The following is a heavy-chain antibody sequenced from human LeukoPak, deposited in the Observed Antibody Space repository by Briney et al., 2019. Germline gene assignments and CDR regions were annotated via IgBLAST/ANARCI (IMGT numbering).Heavy chain of an antibody. CDR1: GFTFSSYW. Sequence: GSLRLSRAASGFTFSSYWMNWVRQAPGKGLEWVANIKQDGSEKYYVDSVKGRFTISRDNAKNSLYLQMNSLTAEDTAVYYCARIGFYSSWYFDYWGQGTLVTVSS. V-gene: IGHV3-7*01. CDR2: IKQDGSEK. J-gene: IGHJ4*02. CDR3: ARIGFYSSWYFDY. D-gene: IGHD6-6*01.